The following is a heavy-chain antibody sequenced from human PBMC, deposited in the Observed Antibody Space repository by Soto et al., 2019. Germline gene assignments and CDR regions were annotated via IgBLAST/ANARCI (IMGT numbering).Heavy chain of an antibody. Sequence: PSETLSLTCTVSGGSISSYYWSWIRQPPGKGLEWIGYIYYGGSTNYNPSLKSRVTISVDTSKNQFSLKLSSVTAADTAAYYCARGGYYDYIWGSYRSDHNWFDPWGQGTLVTVSS. V-gene: IGHV4-59*01. D-gene: IGHD3-16*02. CDR1: GGSISSYY. J-gene: IGHJ5*02. CDR3: ARGGYYDYIWGSYRSDHNWFDP. CDR2: IYYGGST.